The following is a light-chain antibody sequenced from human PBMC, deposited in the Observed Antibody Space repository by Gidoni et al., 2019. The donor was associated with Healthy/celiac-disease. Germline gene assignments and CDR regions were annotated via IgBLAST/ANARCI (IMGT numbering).Light chain of an antibody. CDR1: QSISSY. V-gene: IGKV1-39*01. Sequence: DIQMTQSPSSLSASVGDRVTITCRASQSISSYLNWYQQKPGKAPQLLIYAASSLQSGVPSRFSGSGSGTDFTLTISSLQPEDFATYYCQQSYSTPITCGQXTRLEIK. CDR3: QQSYSTPIT. J-gene: IGKJ5*01. CDR2: AAS.